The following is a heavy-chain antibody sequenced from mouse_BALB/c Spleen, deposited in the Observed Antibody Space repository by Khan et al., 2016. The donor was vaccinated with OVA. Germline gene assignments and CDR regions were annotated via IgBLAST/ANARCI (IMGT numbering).Heavy chain of an antibody. CDR2: INPYNDGT. J-gene: IGHJ3*01. Sequence: VRLKQSGPELVKPGASVKMSCKASGYTFTSYIMHWVKQKPGQGLEWIGYINPYNDGTKYNEKFKGKATLTSDQSSSIAYMDLNSLTSEDSAVYYCARDYGSSYWCAYWGQGTLVTVSA. CDR1: GYTFTSYI. CDR3: ARDYGSSYWCAY. V-gene: IGHV1S136*01. D-gene: IGHD1-1*01.